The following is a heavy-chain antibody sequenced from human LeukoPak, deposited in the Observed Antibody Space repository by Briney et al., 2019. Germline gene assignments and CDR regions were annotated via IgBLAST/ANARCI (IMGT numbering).Heavy chain of an antibody. CDR1: GFTFDDYA. CDR2: ISWNSGSI. D-gene: IGHD3-16*02. V-gene: IGHV3-9*03. J-gene: IGHJ3*02. Sequence: PGGSLRLSCAASGFTFDDYAMHWVRQAPGKGLEWVSGISWNSGSIGYADSVKGRFTISRDNAKNSLYLQMNSLRAEDMALYYCAKSYRPGREPDAFDIWGQGTMVTVSS. CDR3: AKSYRPGREPDAFDI.